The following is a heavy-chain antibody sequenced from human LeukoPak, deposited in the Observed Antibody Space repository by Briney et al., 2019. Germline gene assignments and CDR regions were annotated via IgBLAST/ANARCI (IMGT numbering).Heavy chain of an antibody. CDR3: ARGTAAAFSRRLTRSAGINWFDP. D-gene: IGHD6-13*01. J-gene: IGHJ5*02. Sequence: PSETLSLTCAAYGGSFSGYYWSWIRQPPGKGLEWIGEINHSGSTNYNPSLKSRVTISVDTSKNQFSLKLSSVTAADTAVYYCARGTAAAFSRRLTRSAGINWFDPWGQGTLVTVSS. CDR1: GGSFSGYY. V-gene: IGHV4-34*01. CDR2: INHSGST.